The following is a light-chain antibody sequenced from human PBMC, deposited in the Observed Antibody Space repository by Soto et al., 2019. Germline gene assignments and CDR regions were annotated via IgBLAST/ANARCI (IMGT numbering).Light chain of an antibody. CDR2: GAS. V-gene: IGKV1-39*01. CDR1: QTITTY. CDR3: QQSFTSIFT. Sequence: DVRMTQSPSSLSASVGDTITITCRASQTITTYLNWFQQKPGESPRLLIYGASTLHDGVPSRFSGSGSGTDFTLTISGLQPEDFGTYYCQQSFTSIFTFGPGTKVDV. J-gene: IGKJ3*01.